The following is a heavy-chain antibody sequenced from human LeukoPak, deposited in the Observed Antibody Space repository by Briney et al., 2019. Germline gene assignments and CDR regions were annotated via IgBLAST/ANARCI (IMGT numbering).Heavy chain of an antibody. CDR2: IYYSGST. D-gene: IGHD3-22*01. V-gene: IGHV4-59*01. CDR1: GGSISSYY. J-gene: IGHJ4*02. CDR3: ARVTGYVIEDYFDY. Sequence: SETLSLTCTVSGGSISSYYWSWIRQPPGKGLEWIGYIYYSGSTNYNPSLKSRVTISVDTSKNQFSLKLRSVTAADMAVYYCARVTGYVIEDYFDYWGQGTLVTVSS.